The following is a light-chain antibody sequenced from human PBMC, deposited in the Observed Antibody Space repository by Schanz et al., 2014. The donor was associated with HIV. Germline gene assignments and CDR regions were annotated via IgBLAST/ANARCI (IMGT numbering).Light chain of an antibody. Sequence: IVLTQSPATLSVSPGERATLFCRASQSVSSSYLAWYQQKPGQAPRLLIYGASSRATGIPDRFSGSGSGTDFTLTISRLEPEDFAVYYCQQYGSSPWTFGQGTKVEIK. CDR1: QSVSSSY. CDR2: GAS. V-gene: IGKV3-20*01. J-gene: IGKJ1*01. CDR3: QQYGSSPWT.